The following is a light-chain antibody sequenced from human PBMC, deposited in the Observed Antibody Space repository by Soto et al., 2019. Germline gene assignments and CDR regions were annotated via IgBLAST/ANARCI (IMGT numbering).Light chain of an antibody. CDR1: SSDIGTYDY. J-gene: IGLJ1*01. Sequence: QSVLTQPPSASGSPGQSVTISCTGTSSDIGTYDYVSWYQHLPDKAPKLIIYEVSKRPSGVPDRFSGSKSGNTASLTVSGLQAQDEGDYYCCSYGGGTYLYGFATGPKVTVL. CDR2: EVS. CDR3: CSYGGGTYLYG. V-gene: IGLV2-8*01.